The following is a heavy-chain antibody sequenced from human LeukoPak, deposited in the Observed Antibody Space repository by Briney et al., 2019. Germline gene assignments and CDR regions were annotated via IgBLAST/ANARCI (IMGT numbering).Heavy chain of an antibody. CDR3: ARDRYYYDSSGYYRLDY. Sequence: SETLSLTCTVSDGSIISSSYYWGWIRQPPGKGLEWIGSIYYSGSTSYNPSLKSRVTISVDTSKNHFSLKLSSVTAADTAVYYCARDRYYYDSSGYYRLDYWGQGTLVTVSS. V-gene: IGHV4-39*07. D-gene: IGHD3-22*01. CDR2: IYYSGST. CDR1: DGSIISSSYY. J-gene: IGHJ4*02.